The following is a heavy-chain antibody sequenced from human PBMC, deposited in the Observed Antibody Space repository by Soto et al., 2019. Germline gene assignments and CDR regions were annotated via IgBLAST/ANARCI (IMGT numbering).Heavy chain of an antibody. CDR2: INHSGST. CDR1: GGSFSGYY. CDR3: ARGSADRPFCYYGMDV. D-gene: IGHD6-6*01. V-gene: IGHV4-34*01. J-gene: IGHJ6*04. Sequence: SETLSLTCAVYGGSFSGYYWSWIRQPPGKGLEWIGEINHSGSTNYNPSLKSRVTISVDTSKKQFSLKLSSVTAADTAVYYCARGSADRPFCYYGMDVWGEVTKVTVYS.